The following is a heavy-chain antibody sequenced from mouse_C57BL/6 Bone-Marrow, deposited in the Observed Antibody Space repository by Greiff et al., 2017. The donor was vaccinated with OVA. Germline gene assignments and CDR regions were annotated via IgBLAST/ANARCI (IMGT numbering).Heavy chain of an antibody. CDR1: GFTFSSYA. CDR2: ISSGGGYI. D-gene: IGHD2-1*01. J-gene: IGHJ4*01. Sequence: EVKVVESGEGLVKPGGSLKLSCAASGFTFSSYAMSWVRQTPEKRLEWVAYISSGGGYIYYADTVKGRFTISRVNARNTLYLQMSSLKSEDTAMYYCTRLLDAMDYWGQGTSVTVSS. CDR3: TRLLDAMDY. V-gene: IGHV5-9-1*02.